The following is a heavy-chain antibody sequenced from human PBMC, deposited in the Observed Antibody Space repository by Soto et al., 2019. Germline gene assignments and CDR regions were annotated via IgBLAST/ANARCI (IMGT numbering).Heavy chain of an antibody. J-gene: IGHJ6*04. CDR2: ISAAGDP. V-gene: IGHV3-13*05. CDR1: GFTFRNYD. Sequence: EVQLVESGGGLVQPGGSLRLSCEASGFTFRNYDMHWVRQGTGKGLEWVSGISAAGDPDYADSVEGRFTISRENAQNSFFLQMNSLRVGDKAVYYCARTDRDFYGLDVWGKGTTVIVSS. CDR3: ARTDRDFYGLDV.